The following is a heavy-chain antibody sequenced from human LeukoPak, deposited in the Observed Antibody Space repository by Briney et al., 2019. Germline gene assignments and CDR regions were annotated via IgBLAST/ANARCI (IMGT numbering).Heavy chain of an antibody. CDR2: IYHSGST. Sequence: PSETLSLTCTVSGYSISSGYYWGWIRQPPGKGLEWIGSIYHSGSTYYNPSLKSRVTISVDTSKNQFSLKLSSVTAADTAVYYCARDVTPQLAFDYWGQGTLVTVSS. J-gene: IGHJ4*02. CDR1: GYSISSGYY. D-gene: IGHD1-1*01. V-gene: IGHV4-38-2*02. CDR3: ARDVTPQLAFDY.